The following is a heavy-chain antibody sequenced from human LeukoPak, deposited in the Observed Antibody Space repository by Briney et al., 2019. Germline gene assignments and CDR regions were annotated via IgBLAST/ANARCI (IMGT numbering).Heavy chain of an antibody. CDR3: ARGFGVDSSGYYLGY. D-gene: IGHD3-22*01. J-gene: IGHJ4*02. CDR2: INHSGST. V-gene: IGHV4-34*01. CDR1: GGPFSGYS. Sequence: PSETLSLTCAVYGGPFSGYSWSWIRQPPGKGLEWIGEINHSGSTNYNPSLKSRVTISVDTSKNQYLLRLSSVTAADTAVYYCARGFGVDSSGYYLGYWGQGTLVTVSS.